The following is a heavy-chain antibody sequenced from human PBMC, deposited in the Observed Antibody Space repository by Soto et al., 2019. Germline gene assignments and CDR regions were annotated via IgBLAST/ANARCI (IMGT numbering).Heavy chain of an antibody. Sequence: QVQLVESGGGVVQPGRSLRLSCAASGFTFSSYGMHWVRQAPGKGLEWVAVIWYDGSNKYYADSVKGRFTISRDNSKNAPYLQMNSLRAEVTAVYYCARGTRLLWFGETDFDYWGQGTLVTVSS. J-gene: IGHJ4*02. V-gene: IGHV3-33*01. CDR2: IWYDGSNK. CDR1: GFTFSSYG. CDR3: ARGTRLLWFGETDFDY. D-gene: IGHD3-10*01.